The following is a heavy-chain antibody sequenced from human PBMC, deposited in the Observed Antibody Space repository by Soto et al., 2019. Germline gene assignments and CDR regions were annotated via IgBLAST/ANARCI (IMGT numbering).Heavy chain of an antibody. D-gene: IGHD2-2*02. J-gene: IGHJ3*02. CDR3: ARGYCSSTSCYTFHGEAFDI. V-gene: IGHV4-30-2*01. CDR1: GGSISSCGYS. Sequence: PSETLSLTCAVSGGSISSCGYSWSWIRQPPVKGLEWIGYIYHSGSTYYNPSLKSRVTISVDRSKNQFSLKLSSVTAADTAVYYCARGYCSSTSCYTFHGEAFDIWGQGTMVTVSS. CDR2: IYHSGST.